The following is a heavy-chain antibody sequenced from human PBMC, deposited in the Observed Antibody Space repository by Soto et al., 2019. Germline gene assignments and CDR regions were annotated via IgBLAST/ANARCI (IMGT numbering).Heavy chain of an antibody. V-gene: IGHV1-69*01. J-gene: IGHJ5*02. D-gene: IGHD3-22*01. Sequence: QVQLVQSGAEVKKPGSSVKVSCKASGGTFSSYAISWVRQAPGQGLEWMGGIIPIFGTANYEQKFQGRVTITADESTSTAYMELSSLRSEDTAVYYCARDGDGDYYDSSGYYYPFDPWGQGTLVTVSS. CDR1: GGTFSSYA. CDR3: ARDGDGDYYDSSGYYYPFDP. CDR2: IIPIFGTA.